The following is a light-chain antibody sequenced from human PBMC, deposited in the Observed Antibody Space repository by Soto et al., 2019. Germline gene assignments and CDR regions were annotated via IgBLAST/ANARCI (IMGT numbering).Light chain of an antibody. Sequence: EIVMTQSPATLSVSPGERATLSCRASQSVNSNLAWYQQKPGQAPRLLIYGASTRATGIPARFSGSGSGTEFTLTISSLQSEDFAVYYCQQYSNGPPWTFGQGTKVDIK. CDR1: QSVNSN. V-gene: IGKV3-15*01. CDR2: GAS. J-gene: IGKJ1*01. CDR3: QQYSNGPPWT.